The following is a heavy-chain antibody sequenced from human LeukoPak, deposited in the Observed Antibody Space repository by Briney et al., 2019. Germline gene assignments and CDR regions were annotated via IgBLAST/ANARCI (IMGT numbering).Heavy chain of an antibody. CDR3: ARSGSGSYSDY. Sequence: GESLKISCKGSGYSFSSYWIGWVHQMPGKGLEWMGIIYPGDSDTGYSPSFQGQVTISADKSITTAYLQWSSLKTSDTAMYYCARSGSGSYSDYWGQGTLVTVSS. CDR1: GYSFSSYW. V-gene: IGHV5-51*07. D-gene: IGHD1-26*01. J-gene: IGHJ4*02. CDR2: IYPGDSDT.